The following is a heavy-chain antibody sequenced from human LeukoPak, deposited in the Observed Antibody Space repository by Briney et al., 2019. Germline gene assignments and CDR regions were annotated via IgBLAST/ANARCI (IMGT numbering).Heavy chain of an antibody. CDR1: GFTFSDYS. Sequence: GGSLRLSCAASGFTFSDYSLSWVRQAPGKGLEWVSYISRASIHIYYADSVKGRLTISRDNAKNSLFLQMNSLTAEDTAVYYCARDTRPYSTDWCGSDSWGQGTLVTVSS. CDR3: ARDTRPYSTDWCGSDS. V-gene: IGHV3-21*01. D-gene: IGHD6-13*01. J-gene: IGHJ4*02. CDR2: ISRASIHI.